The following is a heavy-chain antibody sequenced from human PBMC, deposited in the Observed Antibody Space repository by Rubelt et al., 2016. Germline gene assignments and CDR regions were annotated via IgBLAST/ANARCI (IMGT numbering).Heavy chain of an antibody. Sequence: EVQLVESGGGLVQPGGSLRLSCATSGFIFSSYNMNWVRQAPGKGLEWVSYISFSSSAIYYADSVKGRVTISRDNARNSLLLQVSNLGADDTAVYYCARDGSEWSRDYWGPGTLVTVSS. CDR3: ARDGSEWSRDY. J-gene: IGHJ4*02. D-gene: IGHD1-26*01. V-gene: IGHV3-48*04. CDR2: ISFSSSAI. CDR1: GFIFSSYN.